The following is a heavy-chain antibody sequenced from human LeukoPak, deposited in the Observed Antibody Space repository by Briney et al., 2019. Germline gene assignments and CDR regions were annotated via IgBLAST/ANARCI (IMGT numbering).Heavy chain of an antibody. CDR1: GFTFRSYA. V-gene: IGHV3-64*01. CDR3: ARNYYDSSGHYSHFDY. CDR2: ISSNGGST. J-gene: IGHJ4*02. D-gene: IGHD3-22*01. Sequence: PGGSLRLSCAASGFTFRSYAMHWVRQAPGKGLEYVSTISSNGGSTYYANSVKGRFTISRDNSKNTLYLQMGSLRAEDMAVYYCARNYYDSSGHYSHFDYWGQGTPVTVSS.